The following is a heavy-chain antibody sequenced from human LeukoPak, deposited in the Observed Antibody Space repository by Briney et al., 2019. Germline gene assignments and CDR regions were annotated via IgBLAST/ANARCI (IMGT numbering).Heavy chain of an antibody. V-gene: IGHV1-69*06. CDR2: IIPIFGTA. CDR3: ARGGRDGYNSRAAAFDI. J-gene: IGHJ3*02. CDR1: GYTFTSYG. D-gene: IGHD5-24*01. Sequence: GASVKVSCKASGYTFTSYGISWVRQAPGQGLEWMGGIIPIFGTANYAQKFQGRVTIAADKSTSTAYMELSSLRSEDTAVYYCARGGRDGYNSRAAAFDIWGQGTMVTVSS.